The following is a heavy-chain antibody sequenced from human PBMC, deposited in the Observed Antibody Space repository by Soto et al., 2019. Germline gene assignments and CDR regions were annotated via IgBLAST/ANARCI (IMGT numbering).Heavy chain of an antibody. D-gene: IGHD3-9*01. CDR3: ARPVHDILTGFNYYYYMDV. CDR2: IYYSGST. J-gene: IGHJ6*03. CDR1: GGSISSSSYY. V-gene: IGHV4-39*01. Sequence: SETLSLTCAVSGGSISSSSYYWGWIRQPPGKGLEWIGSIYYSGSTYYNPSLKSRVTISVDTSKNQFSLKLSSVTAADTAVYYCARPVHDILTGFNYYYYMDVWGKGTTVTVSS.